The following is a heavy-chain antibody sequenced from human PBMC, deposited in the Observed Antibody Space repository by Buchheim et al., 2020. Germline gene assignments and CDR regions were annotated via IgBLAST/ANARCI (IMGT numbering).Heavy chain of an antibody. CDR1: GFTFSSYG. J-gene: IGHJ4*02. V-gene: IGHV3-30*18. CDR2: ISYDGSNK. Sequence: QVQLVESGGGVVQPGRSLRLSCAASGFTFSSYGMHWVRKAPGKGLEWVAVISYDGSNKYYADSVKGRFTISRDNSKNTLYLQMNSLRAEDTAVYYCAKDRGSGSYLGVFDYWGQGTL. D-gene: IGHD1-26*01. CDR3: AKDRGSGSYLGVFDY.